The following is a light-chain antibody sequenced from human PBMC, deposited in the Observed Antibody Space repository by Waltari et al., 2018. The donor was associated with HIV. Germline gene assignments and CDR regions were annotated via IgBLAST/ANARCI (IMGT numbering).Light chain of an antibody. CDR3: AAWDDTLNGYV. Sequence: QSVLTQPPSASGTPGQRVTIPCSGSSSNIGSNTVNWYQQLPVTAPKLLIYSNNQRPSGVPDRFSGSKSGTSASLASSGLQSEDEADYYCAAWDDTLNGYVFGTGTKVTVL. CDR1: SSNIGSNT. V-gene: IGLV1-44*01. J-gene: IGLJ1*01. CDR2: SNN.